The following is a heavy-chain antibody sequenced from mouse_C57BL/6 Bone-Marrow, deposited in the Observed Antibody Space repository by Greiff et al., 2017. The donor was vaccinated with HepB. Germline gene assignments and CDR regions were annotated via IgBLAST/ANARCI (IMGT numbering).Heavy chain of an antibody. CDR1: GFTFTDYY. D-gene: IGHD1-1*01. CDR3: EKYDYYDSGKDY. Sequence: EVQLVESGGGLVQPGGSLSLSCAASGFTFTDYYMSWVRQPPGKALEWLGFIRNKANGYTSEYSASVKGRFTISRDNSQSILYLQMNALEAEDSATYYCEKYDYYDSGKDYWGQGTTLTVSS. J-gene: IGHJ2*01. CDR2: IRNKANGYTS. V-gene: IGHV7-3*01.